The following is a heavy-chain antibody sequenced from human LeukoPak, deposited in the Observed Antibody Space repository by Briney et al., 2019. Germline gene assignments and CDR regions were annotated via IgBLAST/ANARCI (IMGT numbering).Heavy chain of an antibody. CDR2: ISAYNGNT. V-gene: IGHV1-18*01. Sequence: ASVKVSCKASGYTFTSYGISWVRQAPGQGLEWMGWISAYNGNTNYAQKLQGRVTMTTDTSTSTAYMELRSLRSDDTAVYYCARDGGITRFLEWLLYPSGMDVWGQGTTVTVSS. CDR1: GYTFTSYG. D-gene: IGHD3-3*01. J-gene: IGHJ6*02. CDR3: ARDGGITRFLEWLLYPSGMDV.